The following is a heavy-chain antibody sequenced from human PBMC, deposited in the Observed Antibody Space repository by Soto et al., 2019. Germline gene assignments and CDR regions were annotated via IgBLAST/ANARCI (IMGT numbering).Heavy chain of an antibody. J-gene: IGHJ6*03. V-gene: IGHV1-18*01. CDR2: ISAYNGDT. D-gene: IGHD3-10*01. CDR3: ARMVRGSNIDYYRLMDV. CDR1: GYTFTSHG. Sequence: QVQLVQSGAEVKKPGASVKVSCKASGYTFTSHGISWVRQAPGQGLEWMGWISAYNGDTNYAQKLRGRVYVTTDTARSTAYRELRSLRSEDTAVYYCARMVRGSNIDYYRLMDVSGIGPMVTVSS.